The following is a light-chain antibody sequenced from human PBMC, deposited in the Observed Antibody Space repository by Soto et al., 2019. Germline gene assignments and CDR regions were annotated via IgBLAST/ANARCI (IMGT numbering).Light chain of an antibody. CDR3: QHYGSSPRT. Sequence: EIVLTQSPATLSVSPGERATLSCRASQSVSSNLAWYQQKPGQAPRLLIYGASSRATGIPDRFSGSGSGTDFTLTIGRLEPEDFAVYYCQHYGSSPRTFGQGTKVDIK. CDR1: QSVSSN. V-gene: IGKV3-20*01. J-gene: IGKJ1*01. CDR2: GAS.